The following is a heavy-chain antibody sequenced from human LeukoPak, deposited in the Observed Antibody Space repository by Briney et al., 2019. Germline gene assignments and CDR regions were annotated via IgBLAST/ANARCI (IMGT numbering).Heavy chain of an antibody. CDR1: GFTFSSYA. CDR3: ARDLVRSGDY. Sequence: PGRSLRLSCAASGFTFSSYAMHWVRQAPGKGLEWVAVISYDGSNKYYADSVKGRFTISRDNSKNTLYLQMNSLRAEDTAVYYCARDLVRSGDYWGQGTLVTVSS. CDR2: ISYDGSNK. V-gene: IGHV3-30-3*01. D-gene: IGHD2-2*01. J-gene: IGHJ4*02.